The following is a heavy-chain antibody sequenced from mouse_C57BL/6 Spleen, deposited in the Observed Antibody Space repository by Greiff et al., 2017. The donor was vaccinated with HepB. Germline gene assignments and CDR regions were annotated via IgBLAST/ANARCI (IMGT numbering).Heavy chain of an antibody. CDR1: GYAFTNYL. Sequence: QVQLKQSGAELVRPGTSVKVSCKASGYAFTNYLIECVKQRPGQGLEWIGVINPGSGGTNYNEKFKGKATLTADKSSSTAYMQLSSLTSEDSAVYFCARDGSSFFDYWGQGTTLTVSS. CDR2: INPGSGGT. V-gene: IGHV1-54*01. D-gene: IGHD1-1*01. J-gene: IGHJ2*01. CDR3: ARDGSSFFDY.